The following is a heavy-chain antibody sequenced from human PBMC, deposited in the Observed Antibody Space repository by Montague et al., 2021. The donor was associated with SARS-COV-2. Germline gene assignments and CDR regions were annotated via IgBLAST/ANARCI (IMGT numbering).Heavy chain of an antibody. D-gene: IGHD2-15*01. V-gene: IGHV4-59*08. J-gene: IGHJ4*02. CDR2: ISDSGST. Sequence: SETLSLTCTVSGGPISSFYWSWFRQPPGKGLEWIGYISDSGSTNYNPSLTSRVTMSLDTSKNQFSLKVNSVTAADTAVYYCARHYSATLPAVYWGQGTLVTVSS. CDR1: GGPISSFY. CDR3: ARHYSATLPAVY.